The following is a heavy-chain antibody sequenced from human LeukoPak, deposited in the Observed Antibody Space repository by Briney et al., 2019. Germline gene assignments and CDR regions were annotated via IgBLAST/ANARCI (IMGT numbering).Heavy chain of an antibody. J-gene: IGHJ4*02. Sequence: PGGSLRLSCAASGFTFSIYWMSWVRQAPGKGLECGSNIKQDLSEKYYMYSVKGRVTISIDNAANTLYLQMNRLRAEDTAVYYCERDTDYSDFWSGYYGWGQGTLVTVSS. CDR2: IKQDLSEK. D-gene: IGHD3-3*01. V-gene: IGHV3-7*01. CDR1: GFTFSIYW. CDR3: ERDTDYSDFWSGYYG.